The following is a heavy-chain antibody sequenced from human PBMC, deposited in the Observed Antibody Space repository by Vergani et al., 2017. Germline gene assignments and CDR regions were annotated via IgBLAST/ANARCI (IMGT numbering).Heavy chain of an antibody. CDR3: ARGSLWGAHDAFDI. CDR1: GGSFSGYY. CDR2: ISSSGSTI. V-gene: IGHV3-11*04. D-gene: IGHD3-16*01. J-gene: IGHJ3*02. Sequence: QVQLQQWGAGLLKPSETLSLTCAVYGGSFSGYYMSWIRQAPGKGLEWVSYISSSGSTIYYADSVKGRFTISRDNAKNSLYLQMNSLRAEDTAVYYCARGSLWGAHDAFDIWGQGTMVTVSS.